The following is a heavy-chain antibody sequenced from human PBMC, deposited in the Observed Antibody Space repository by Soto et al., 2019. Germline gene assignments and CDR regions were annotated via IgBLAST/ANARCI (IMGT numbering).Heavy chain of an antibody. V-gene: IGHV5-10-1*01. D-gene: IGHD3-9*01. CDR1: GYRFSSYW. J-gene: IGHJ6*02. CDR3: ARLGFEYDTSTPYYNVLHYYGVDV. CDR2: IDPSDSYI. Sequence: GESLKISCKGSGYRFSSYWISWVRQMPGKGLEWMGKIDPSDSYIKYSPAFQGRVTISADKSVRIAYLQWSSLKASDTAMYYCARLGFEYDTSTPYYNVLHYYGVDVWGQGTTVTVSS.